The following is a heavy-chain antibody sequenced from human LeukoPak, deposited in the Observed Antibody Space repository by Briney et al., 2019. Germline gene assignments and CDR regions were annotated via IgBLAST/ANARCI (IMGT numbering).Heavy chain of an antibody. CDR1: GFTFSNYA. V-gene: IGHV3-64D*06. CDR3: VKGVVVAASVWEYFQH. CDR2: INSNGGST. J-gene: IGHJ1*01. D-gene: IGHD2-15*01. Sequence: GGSLRLSCSASGFTFSNYAMHWVRQAPGKGLEYVSIINSNGGSTYYTDSVKGRSTISRDNAKNTLYLQMSSLRAEDTAVYYCVKGVVVAASVWEYFQHWGQGTLVTVSS.